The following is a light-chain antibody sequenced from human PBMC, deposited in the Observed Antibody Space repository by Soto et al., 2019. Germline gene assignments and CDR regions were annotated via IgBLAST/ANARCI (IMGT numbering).Light chain of an antibody. CDR3: QQYVSPPPRT. J-gene: IGKJ2*01. V-gene: IGKV3-20*01. Sequence: EIVLTQSPGTLSLSPGERATLSCRASQSVSNNFLAWYQQKPGQAPRLLIYGASSRATGIPDRFSGTGSGANFPLAISRVEPEDFAVYYCQQYVSPPPRTFGQGTKLEIK. CDR2: GAS. CDR1: QSVSNNF.